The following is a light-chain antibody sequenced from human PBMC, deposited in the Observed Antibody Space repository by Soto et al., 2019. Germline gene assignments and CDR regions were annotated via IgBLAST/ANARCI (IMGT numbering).Light chain of an antibody. CDR1: ISDVGGYNY. J-gene: IGLJ1*01. V-gene: IGLV2-11*01. CDR3: CSYAASYPFDV. CDR2: DVS. Sequence: QSALTQPRSVSGSPGQSVTISCTGTISDVGGYNYVSWYQQHPGKTPKLMIYDVSKRPSGVPDRFSGSKSGNTASLTISGLQAAYDVDYYCCSYAASYPFDVCRTGTKVTAL.